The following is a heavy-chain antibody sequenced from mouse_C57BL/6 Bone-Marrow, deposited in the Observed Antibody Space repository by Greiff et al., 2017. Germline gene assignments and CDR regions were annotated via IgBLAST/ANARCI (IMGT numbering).Heavy chain of an antibody. CDR3: AILGGSSSYYFDY. CDR1: GYTFTSYW. D-gene: IGHD1-1*01. Sequence: QVQLQQPGAELVKPGASVKVSCKASGYTFTSYWMHWVKQRPGQGLEWIGRIHPFDSDTNYNQKFKGKATLTVDKSSSTAYMQLSSLTSEDSAVYYCAILGGSSSYYFDYWGQGTTLTVSS. V-gene: IGHV1-74*01. J-gene: IGHJ2*01. CDR2: IHPFDSDT.